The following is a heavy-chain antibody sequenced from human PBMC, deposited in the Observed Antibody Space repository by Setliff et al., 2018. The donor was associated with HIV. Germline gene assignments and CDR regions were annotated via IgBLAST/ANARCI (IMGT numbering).Heavy chain of an antibody. CDR3: ARQQHSSDLKIWNY. D-gene: IGHD6-19*01. Sequence: SETLSLTCAVYGGSLSGYHWSWVRQPPGKGLEWVGSIYYSGSTYYSPSLKSRVTISVDTSKNQFSLTLTSVTAADTAVYYCARQQHSSDLKIWNYWGQGTLVTVSS. CDR2: IYYSGST. J-gene: IGHJ4*02. CDR1: GGSLSGYH. V-gene: IGHV4-39*01.